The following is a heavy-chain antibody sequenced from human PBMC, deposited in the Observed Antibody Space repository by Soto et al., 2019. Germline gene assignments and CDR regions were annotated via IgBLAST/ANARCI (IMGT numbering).Heavy chain of an antibody. CDR2: IYYTGNA. Sequence: SETLSLTCTVSGGPFIGYYWTWIRQPPGKGLEWIAYIYYTGNANYSPSLKSRVTMSVDTPKQEFSLKLSSVTAADTAVYYCARAEGMGVIYGWGPGIVVTVSS. CDR3: ARAEGMGVIYG. V-gene: IGHV4-59*12. CDR1: GGPFIGYY. J-gene: IGHJ4*02. D-gene: IGHD2-21*01.